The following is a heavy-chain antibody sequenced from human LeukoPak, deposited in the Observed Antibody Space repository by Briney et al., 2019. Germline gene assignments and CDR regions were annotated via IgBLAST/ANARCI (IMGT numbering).Heavy chain of an antibody. CDR2: ISSSSSYI. Sequence: PGGSLRLSCAASGFTFSSYSMNWVRQAPGKGLEWVSSISSSSSYIYYADSVKGRFTISRDNAKNSLYLQMNSLRAEDTAVYYCARGHGLYSGSYLFKAPVETFDYWGQGTLVTVSS. J-gene: IGHJ4*02. CDR3: ARGHGLYSGSYLFKAPVETFDY. D-gene: IGHD1-26*01. CDR1: GFTFSSYS. V-gene: IGHV3-21*01.